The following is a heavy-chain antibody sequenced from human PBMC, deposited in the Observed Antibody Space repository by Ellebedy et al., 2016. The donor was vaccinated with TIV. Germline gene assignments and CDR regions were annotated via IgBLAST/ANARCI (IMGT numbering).Heavy chain of an antibody. D-gene: IGHD7-27*01. CDR2: IQQDGSDK. Sequence: GESLKISCEGSGFTFSDFWMSWVRQAPGTGPEWVADIQQDGSDKHYVDSVKGRFTISRDNAKNSLFLHMNSLRAEDTAVYYCARDKNLGATWGFDYWGQGTVVTVAS. V-gene: IGHV3-7*03. CDR1: GFTFSDFW. J-gene: IGHJ4*02. CDR3: ARDKNLGATWGFDY.